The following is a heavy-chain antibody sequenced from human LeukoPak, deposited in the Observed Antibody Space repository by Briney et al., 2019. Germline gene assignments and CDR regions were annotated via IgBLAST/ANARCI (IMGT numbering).Heavy chain of an antibody. Sequence: SETLSLTCTVSGGSIINSGYYWGWIRQPPGKGLEWIGSVYYGGNTYYNPSLKSRVTISVDTSKNQFSLKLRSVTAADTAMYYCARQGYADFSSRPFDYWGQGTLVTVSS. D-gene: IGHD4-17*01. CDR2: VYYGGNT. J-gene: IGHJ4*02. CDR1: GGSIINSGYY. CDR3: ARQGYADFSSRPFDY. V-gene: IGHV4-39*01.